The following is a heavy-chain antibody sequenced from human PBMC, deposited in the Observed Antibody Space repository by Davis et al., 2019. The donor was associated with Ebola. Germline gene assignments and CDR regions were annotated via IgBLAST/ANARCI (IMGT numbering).Heavy chain of an antibody. CDR1: GGSISSYY. J-gene: IGHJ5*02. CDR3: ARTVVVVAATPNWFDP. V-gene: IGHV4-59*08. Sequence: SETLSLTCTVSGGSISSYYWSWIRQPPGKGLEWIGYIYYSGSTNYNPSLKSGVTISVDKSKNQFSLRLSSVTAADTAVYYCARTVVVVAATPNWFDPWGQGTLVTVSS. D-gene: IGHD2-15*01. CDR2: IYYSGST.